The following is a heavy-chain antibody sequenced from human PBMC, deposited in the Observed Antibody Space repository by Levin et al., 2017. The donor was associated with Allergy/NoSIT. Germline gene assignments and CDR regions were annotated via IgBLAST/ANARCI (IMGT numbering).Heavy chain of an antibody. Sequence: VASVKVSCKASGYTFINHDIIWVRQAPGQGLEWMGWISPYNGNTNYAQKLQGRVTMTTDTSTSPAYMELRSLRSDDTAVYYCARVNSGYTYGPWFDPWGQGTLVTVSS. CDR2: ISPYNGNT. CDR3: ARVNSGYTYGPWFDP. D-gene: IGHD5-18*01. CDR1: GYTFINHD. V-gene: IGHV1-18*01. J-gene: IGHJ5*02.